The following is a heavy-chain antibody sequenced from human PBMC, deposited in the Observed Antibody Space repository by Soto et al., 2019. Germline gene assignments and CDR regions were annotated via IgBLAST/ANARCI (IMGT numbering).Heavy chain of an antibody. CDR2: ISYDGSNK. V-gene: IGHV3-30*18. J-gene: IGHJ3*02. Sequence: GGPLRLSCAASGFTFSSYGMHWVRQAPGKGLEWVAVISYDGSNKYYADSVKGRFTISRDNSKNTLYLQMNSLRAEDTAVYYCAKAMTYGDYADAFDIWGQGTMVTVSS. D-gene: IGHD4-17*01. CDR1: GFTFSSYG. CDR3: AKAMTYGDYADAFDI.